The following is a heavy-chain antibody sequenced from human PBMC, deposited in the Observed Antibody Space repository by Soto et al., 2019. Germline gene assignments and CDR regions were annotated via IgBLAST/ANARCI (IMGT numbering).Heavy chain of an antibody. D-gene: IGHD2-2*01. V-gene: IGHV4-59*11. CDR1: GGSISCHY. CDR2: ISNSGST. CDR3: AREIGYCTTTSCHAGPLYYYMDV. Sequence: SETLSLTYTVSGGSISCHYWSWVRQPPGKGLEWIGNISNSGSTNYNPSLKSRVTISVDTSKNQFSLKLTSVTAADTAVYHCAREIGYCTTTSCHAGPLYYYMDVWGKGTTVTVSS. J-gene: IGHJ6*03.